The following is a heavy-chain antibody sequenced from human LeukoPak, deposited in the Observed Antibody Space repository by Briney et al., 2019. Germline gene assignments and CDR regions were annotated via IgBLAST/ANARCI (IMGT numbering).Heavy chain of an antibody. CDR2: INPSGGST. Sequence: ASVKVSCKASGGTFSSYAISWVRQAPGQGLEWMGIINPSGGSTSYTQKFQGRVTMTRDTSTSTVYMELSSLRSEDTAVYYCARVRSKGSYYSFDYWGQGTLATVSS. J-gene: IGHJ4*02. CDR1: GGTFSSYA. CDR3: ARVRSKGSYYSFDY. D-gene: IGHD1-26*01. V-gene: IGHV1-46*01.